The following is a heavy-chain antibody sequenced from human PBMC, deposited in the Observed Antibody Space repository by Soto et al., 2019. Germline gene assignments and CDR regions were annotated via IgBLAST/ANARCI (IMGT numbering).Heavy chain of an antibody. CDR3: ARGTLSSFPETEGTYYGLNY. J-gene: IGHJ4*02. Sequence: GASVKVSCKASGYTFTSYGISWARQATGQGLEWMGWISAYNGNTIYAQKLQGRVTMTTDTSTNTAYLELRSLKSDDTAIYYCARGTLSSFPETEGTYYGLNYWGQGTLVTV. CDR1: GYTFTSYG. CDR2: ISAYNGNT. V-gene: IGHV1-18*01. D-gene: IGHD3-10*01.